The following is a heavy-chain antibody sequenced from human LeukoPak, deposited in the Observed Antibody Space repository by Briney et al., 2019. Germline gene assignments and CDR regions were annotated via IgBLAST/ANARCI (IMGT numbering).Heavy chain of an antibody. Sequence: PSETLSLTCTVSGGSISSSSYYWGWIRQPPGKGLEWIGSIYYNGSTYYNPSLKSRVTISVDTSKNQFSLKLSSVTAADTAVYYCARHQGGSGSYYSLNNWFDPWGQGTLVTVSS. CDR3: ARHQGGSGSYYSLNNWFDP. V-gene: IGHV4-39*01. CDR2: IYYNGST. CDR1: GGSISSSSYY. D-gene: IGHD3-10*01. J-gene: IGHJ5*02.